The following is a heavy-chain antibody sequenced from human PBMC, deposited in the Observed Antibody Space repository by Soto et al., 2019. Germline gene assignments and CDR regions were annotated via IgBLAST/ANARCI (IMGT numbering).Heavy chain of an antibody. Sequence: SETLSLTCTVSGGSVSSCRYYWSWIRQPPGKGLEWIGYVYFSGSTNYNPSLKSRVTISVDTSKNHFSLKLSSVTTADTAVYYCARAIRSKWHDYWGQGTLVTVPQ. V-gene: IGHV4-61*03. D-gene: IGHD6-13*01. CDR2: VYFSGST. J-gene: IGHJ4*02. CDR1: GGSVSSCRYY. CDR3: ARAIRSKWHDY.